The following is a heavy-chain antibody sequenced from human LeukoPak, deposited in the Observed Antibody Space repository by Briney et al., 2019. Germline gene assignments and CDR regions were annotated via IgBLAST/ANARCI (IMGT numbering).Heavy chain of an antibody. Sequence: GGSLRLSCAASGFTFTTSGMHWVRQAPGKGLEWVAVISYDGSNKYHADSVKGRFTISRDNSKNTLYMQMNSLRAEDTAVYYCVRGVTTERYNWFDPWGQGTLVTVSS. CDR3: VRGVTTERYNWFDP. CDR1: GFTFTTSG. V-gene: IGHV3-30*03. J-gene: IGHJ5*02. D-gene: IGHD4-11*01. CDR2: ISYDGSNK.